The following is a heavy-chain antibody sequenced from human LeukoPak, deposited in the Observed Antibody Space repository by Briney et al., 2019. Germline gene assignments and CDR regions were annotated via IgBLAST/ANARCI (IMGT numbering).Heavy chain of an antibody. CDR2: INTNTGNP. J-gene: IGHJ6*02. V-gene: IGHV7-4-1*02. CDR1: GYTFTTYA. CDR3: ARSLLGYYYYGMDV. Sequence: ASVKVSCTASGYTFTTYAMNWVRQAPGQGLEWMGWINTNTGNPTYAQGFTGRFVFSLDTSVSTAYLQISSLKAEDTAVYYCARSLLGYYYYGMDVWGQGTTVTVSS.